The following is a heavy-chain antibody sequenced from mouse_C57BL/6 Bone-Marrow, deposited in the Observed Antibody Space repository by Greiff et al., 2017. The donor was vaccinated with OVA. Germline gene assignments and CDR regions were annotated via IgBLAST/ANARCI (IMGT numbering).Heavy chain of an antibody. Sequence: EVMLVESGGGLVQPGGSLKLSCAASGFTFSDYYMYWVRQTPEQRLEWVAYISNGGGSTYYPDTVKGRFTFSSDNAKNTLYLHMSRLKSEDTAMYYCARNRLLRYPDNYAMDNWDQGTSVTVSS. CDR1: GFTFSDYY. CDR2: ISNGGGST. J-gene: IGHJ4*01. V-gene: IGHV5-12*01. CDR3: ARNRLLRYPDNYAMDN. D-gene: IGHD1-1*01.